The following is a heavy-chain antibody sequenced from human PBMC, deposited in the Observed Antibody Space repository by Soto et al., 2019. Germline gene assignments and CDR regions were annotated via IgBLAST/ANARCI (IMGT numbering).Heavy chain of an antibody. CDR3: AHFSREFHLILSHYWFDY. V-gene: IGHV2-5*02. J-gene: IGHJ4*02. Sequence: SGPTPGNPTQTLTLTCTFSGFSLSNSGVGVGWIRQPPGKALEWLALIFWDDDKRYSPSLESRLTITKDTSKNQVVLTMTNVDPVDTATYYCAHFSREFHLILSHYWFDYWGQGTLVTSPQ. CDR1: GFSLSNSGVG. CDR2: IFWDDDK. D-gene: IGHD3-10*01.